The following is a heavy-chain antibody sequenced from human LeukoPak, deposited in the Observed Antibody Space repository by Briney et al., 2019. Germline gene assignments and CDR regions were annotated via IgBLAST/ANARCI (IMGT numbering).Heavy chain of an antibody. Sequence: SETLSLTCAVYGGSSSGYYRSSIRQPPGKGVEWIGEINHSGSTNYNPSLKRRVTISVDTSKNQFSLKLSSVTAADTAVYYCARGGRGGYYFDYWGQGTLVTVSS. J-gene: IGHJ4*02. CDR3: ARGGRGGYYFDY. V-gene: IGHV4-34*01. D-gene: IGHD6-25*01. CDR1: GGSSSGYY. CDR2: INHSGST.